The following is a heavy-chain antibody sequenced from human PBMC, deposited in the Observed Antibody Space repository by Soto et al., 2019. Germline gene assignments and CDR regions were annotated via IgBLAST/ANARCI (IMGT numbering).Heavy chain of an antibody. V-gene: IGHV3-23*01. D-gene: IGHD5-18*01. CDR3: AKYYMVTRSPFDY. J-gene: IGHJ4*02. CDR2: ITSTGDRA. Sequence: PGGSLRLSCAASGFTFSSYAMSWVRQAPGKGLEWVSSITSTGDRAYYADSVKGRFTVSRDNSKNTLYLQMNSLRAEDTAVYYCAKYYMVTRSPFDYRGQRTLVTVSS. CDR1: GFTFSSYA.